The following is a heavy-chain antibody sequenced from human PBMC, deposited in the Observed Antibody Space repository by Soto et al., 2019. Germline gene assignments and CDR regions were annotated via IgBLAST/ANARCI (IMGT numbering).Heavy chain of an antibody. CDR2: ISAHNGNT. D-gene: IGHD1-1*01. V-gene: IGHV1-18*01. Sequence: QVNLVQSGAEVKKPGASVKVSCKGSGYTFTSYGITWVRQAPGQGLEWMGWISAHNGNTDDAQKLQGKGTVTRDTSTSTAYMDLRSLRSDVTAVYYCARGRYGDYWGQGALVTVSS. J-gene: IGHJ4*02. CDR3: ARGRYGDY. CDR1: GYTFTSYG.